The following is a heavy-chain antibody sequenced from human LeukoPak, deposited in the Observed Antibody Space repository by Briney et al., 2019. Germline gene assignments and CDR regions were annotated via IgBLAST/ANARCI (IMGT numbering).Heavy chain of an antibody. J-gene: IGHJ4*02. CDR2: INSDGSST. V-gene: IGHV3-74*01. CDR1: GFTFSSYW. D-gene: IGHD5-12*01. CDR3: ARAYSGYDNLDY. Sequence: GGSLRLSCPAYGFTFSSYWMHWVRQAAGKGLVWVSRINSDGSSTSYADSVKGRFTISRDNAKNTLYLQMNSLRAEDTAVYYCARAYSGYDNLDYWGQGTLVTVSS.